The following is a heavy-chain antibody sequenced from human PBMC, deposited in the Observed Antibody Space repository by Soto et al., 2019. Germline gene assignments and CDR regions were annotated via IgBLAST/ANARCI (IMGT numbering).Heavy chain of an antibody. Sequence: GGSLRLSCAASGFTFNIFAMGWVRQAPGKGLEWVSGIGPSGGKRYYADTVKGRFTISSDSSKNTLHLQMNSLTAEDTAVYYCAKGFSTSRQLFDKWGQGTLVTVSS. J-gene: IGHJ4*02. V-gene: IGHV3-23*01. D-gene: IGHD1-1*01. CDR2: IGPSGGKR. CDR3: AKGFSTSRQLFDK. CDR1: GFTFNIFA.